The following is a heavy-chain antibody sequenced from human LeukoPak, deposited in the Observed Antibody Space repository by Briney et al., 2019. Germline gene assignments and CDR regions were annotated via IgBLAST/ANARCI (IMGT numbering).Heavy chain of an antibody. CDR3: ARGAIAAAHWYFDL. V-gene: IGHV4-4*07. CDR2: IYTSGST. CDR1: GGSISSYY. D-gene: IGHD6-13*01. Sequence: SETLSLTCTVSGGSISSYYWSWIRQPAGRGLEWIGRIYTSGSTNYNPPLKSRVTMSVDTSKNQFSLKLSSVTAADTAVYYCARGAIAAAHWYFDLWGRGTLVTVSS. J-gene: IGHJ2*01.